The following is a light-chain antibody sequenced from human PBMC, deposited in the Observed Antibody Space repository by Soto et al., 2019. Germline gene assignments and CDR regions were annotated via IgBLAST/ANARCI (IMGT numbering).Light chain of an antibody. J-gene: IGKJ2*01. CDR2: GAS. V-gene: IGKV3-20*01. CDR3: QQYGTSPLMYT. CDR1: QSIINNY. Sequence: ESVLTQSPGSLSLSPGETATLSCRASQSIINNYLAWYQQKPGQAPRLLIYGASIRATGVPDRFSGSGSGTDFTLTINRLEAEDFAVYYCQQYGTSPLMYTFCQGTKL.